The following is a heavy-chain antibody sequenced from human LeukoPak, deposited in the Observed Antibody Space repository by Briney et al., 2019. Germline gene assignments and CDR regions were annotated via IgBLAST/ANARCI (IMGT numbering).Heavy chain of an antibody. D-gene: IGHD7-27*01. J-gene: IGHJ4*02. V-gene: IGHV4-59*08. CDR2: IYCSGST. CDR1: GGPISSYY. Sequence: PSETLSLTCTVSGGPISSYYWSWIRQPPGKGLEWVGYIYCSGSTNYNPSLKSRVTISVDTSKTQFSLKLSSVTAADTAVYYCARLPPGDGTLDYWGQGTLVTVSS. CDR3: ARLPPGDGTLDY.